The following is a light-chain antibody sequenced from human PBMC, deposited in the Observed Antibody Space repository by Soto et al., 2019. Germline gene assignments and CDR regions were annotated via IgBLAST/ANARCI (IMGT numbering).Light chain of an antibody. Sequence: EVVMTQSPATLCVSPGESATLSCRASQSISANLAWYQQKPGQAPRLLIYGATTRATGIPARFSGSGSGTEFDLTISSLQSEDTAVYDCEHYNHWPPLSFGGGTKVETK. V-gene: IGKV3-15*01. CDR1: QSISAN. CDR3: EHYNHWPPLS. CDR2: GAT. J-gene: IGKJ4*01.